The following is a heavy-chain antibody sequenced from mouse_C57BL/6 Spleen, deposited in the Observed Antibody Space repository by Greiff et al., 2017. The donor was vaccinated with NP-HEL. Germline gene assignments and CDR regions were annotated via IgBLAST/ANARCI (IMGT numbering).Heavy chain of an antibody. Sequence: DVKLVESGGGLVKPGGSLKLSCAASGFTFSSYAMSWVRQTPEKRLEWVATISDGGSYTYSPDNVKGRFTISRDNAKNNLYLQMSHLKSEDTAMDYCARDTSLTGTDYYAMDYWGQGTSVTVSS. CDR3: ARDTSLTGTDYYAMDY. J-gene: IGHJ4*01. CDR2: ISDGGSYT. CDR1: GFTFSSYA. D-gene: IGHD4-1*01. V-gene: IGHV5-4*01.